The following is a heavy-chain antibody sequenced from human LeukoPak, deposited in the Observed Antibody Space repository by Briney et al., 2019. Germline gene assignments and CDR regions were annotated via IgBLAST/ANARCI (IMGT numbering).Heavy chain of an antibody. D-gene: IGHD1-26*01. CDR2: ISYDGSNK. CDR1: GFTFSSYA. Sequence: GGSLRLSCAASGFTFSSYAMHWVRQAPGNGLEWVAIISYDGSNKYYATSVKGRFTISRDNSKNTLYLQMNSLRAEDTAVYYCARGVNIVGSLEGYYFDYWGQGSLLTLSS. V-gene: IGHV3-30*04. CDR3: ARGVNIVGSLEGYYFDY. J-gene: IGHJ4*02.